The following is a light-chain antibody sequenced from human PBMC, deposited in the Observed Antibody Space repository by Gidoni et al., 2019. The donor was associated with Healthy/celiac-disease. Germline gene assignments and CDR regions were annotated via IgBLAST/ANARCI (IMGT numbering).Light chain of an antibody. CDR3: QQSYSTPLT. J-gene: IGKJ4*01. V-gene: IGKV1-39*01. Sequence: DIEMTQSPSSLSASVGDRVTITCRASQSISSYLNWYQQKPGKAPKLLIYAASRLQSGVPSRFSGSGSGTDFTLPIISLQPEDFATYYCQQSYSTPLTFGGGTKVEIK. CDR1: QSISSY. CDR2: AAS.